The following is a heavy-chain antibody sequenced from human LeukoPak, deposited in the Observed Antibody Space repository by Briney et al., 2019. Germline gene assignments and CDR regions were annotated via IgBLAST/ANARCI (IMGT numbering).Heavy chain of an antibody. D-gene: IGHD3-3*01. CDR1: GNVFSDYW. CDR2: IYLDDSDT. V-gene: IGHV5-51*01. CDR3: ARQALGDFWSGYRGYYFDY. J-gene: IGHJ4*02. Sequence: GESLKISCKGSGNVFSDYWIGWVRQMPGKGLEWLGIIYLDDSDTRYSPSFVGQVTISADKSTSTAFLQWGSLKASDTAMYYCARQALGDFWSGYRGYYFDYWGQGTLVTVSS.